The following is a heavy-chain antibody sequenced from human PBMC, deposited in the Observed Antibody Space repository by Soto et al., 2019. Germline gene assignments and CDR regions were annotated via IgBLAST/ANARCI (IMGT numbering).Heavy chain of an antibody. Sequence: EVQLVESGGGLVKPGGSLRLTCAASGFSFSDAWMNWVRQVPGKGLEWVGHIKSKPAGGTTDYAAPVKGRFSISRDDSKNTVYLQMNSLRTEDTALYYCVRDTPGYSRGADDWGQGTLVTVSS. CDR2: IKSKPAGGTT. D-gene: IGHD5-12*01. CDR1: GFSFSDAW. J-gene: IGHJ4*02. CDR3: VRDTPGYSRGADD. V-gene: IGHV3-15*07.